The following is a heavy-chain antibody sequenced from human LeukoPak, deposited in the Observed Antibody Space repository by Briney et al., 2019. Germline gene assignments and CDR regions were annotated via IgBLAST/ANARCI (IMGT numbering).Heavy chain of an antibody. CDR2: ISSASSYI. Sequence: GGSLRLSCAASGFIFSTYSMSWVRQAPGKGLEWVSSISSASSYIYYADSVKGRFTFSRDNAKNSLYLQINSLRVEDTAVYYCARDRTGPDAFDIWGQGTMVTVSS. V-gene: IGHV3-21*01. CDR3: ARDRTGPDAFDI. J-gene: IGHJ3*02. CDR1: GFIFSTYS.